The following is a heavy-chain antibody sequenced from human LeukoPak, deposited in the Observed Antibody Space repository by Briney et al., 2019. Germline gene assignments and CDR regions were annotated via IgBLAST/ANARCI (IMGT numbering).Heavy chain of an antibody. Sequence: PSETLSLTCTVSGGSISSGSYYWSWIRQPAGKGLEWIGRIYTSGSTNYNPSLKSRVTISVDTSKNQFSLKLSSVTAADTAIYYCARGATYYYDSSGYFDYWGQGTLVTVS. CDR3: ARGATYYYDSSGYFDY. V-gene: IGHV4-61*02. CDR1: GGSISSGSYY. J-gene: IGHJ4*02. D-gene: IGHD3-22*01. CDR2: IYTSGST.